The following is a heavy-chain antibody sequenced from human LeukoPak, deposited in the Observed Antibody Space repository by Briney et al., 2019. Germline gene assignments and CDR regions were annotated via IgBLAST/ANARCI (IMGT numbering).Heavy chain of an antibody. V-gene: IGHV4-59*08. CDR1: GGSISSYY. J-gene: IGHJ3*02. CDR3: ARRLRLWAAAGTTDVFDI. Sequence: PSETLSLTCTVSGGSISSYYWSWIRQPPGKGLEWIGYIYYSGSTNYNPSLKSRVTISVDTSKNQFSLKLSSVTAADTAVYYCARRLRLWAAAGTTDVFDIWGQGTMVTVSS. CDR2: IYYSGST. D-gene: IGHD6-13*01.